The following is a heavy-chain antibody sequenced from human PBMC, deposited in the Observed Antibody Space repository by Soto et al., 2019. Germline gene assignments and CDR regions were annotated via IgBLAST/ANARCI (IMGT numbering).Heavy chain of an antibody. Sequence: ESGGGVVQPGRSLRLSCAASGFTFSSYGMHWVRQAPGKGLEWVAVISYDGSNKYYADSVKGRFTISRDNSKNTLYLQMNSLRAEDTAVYYCAKDTAAAGGLWGQGTLVTVSS. CDR1: GFTFSSYG. CDR2: ISYDGSNK. V-gene: IGHV3-30*18. J-gene: IGHJ4*02. CDR3: AKDTAAAGGL. D-gene: IGHD6-13*01.